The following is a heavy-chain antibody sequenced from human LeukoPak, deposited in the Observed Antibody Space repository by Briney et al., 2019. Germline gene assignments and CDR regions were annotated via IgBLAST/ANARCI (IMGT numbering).Heavy chain of an antibody. CDR2: MTYDESSK. D-gene: IGHD5-24*01. J-gene: IGHJ4*02. CDR3: AKWRWQQTEFDY. CDR1: GFTFRNYW. Sequence: PGGSLRLSCAASGFTFRNYWMICVRQARGEGLEWVAHMTYDESSKHYVDSVKGRFAISRGNAKNSLYLQMNSLRVEDTAVYYCAKWRWQQTEFDYWGQGTLVPVSS. V-gene: IGHV3-7*01.